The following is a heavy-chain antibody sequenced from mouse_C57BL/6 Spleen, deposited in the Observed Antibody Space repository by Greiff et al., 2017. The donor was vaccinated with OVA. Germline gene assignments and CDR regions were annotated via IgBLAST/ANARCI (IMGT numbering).Heavy chain of an antibody. J-gene: IGHJ2*01. CDR2: IDPSDSYT. V-gene: IGHV1-69*01. CDR3: ARGLRGYYFDY. D-gene: IGHD1-1*01. Sequence: VQLQQPGAELVMPGASVKLSCKASGYTFTSYWMHWVKQRPGQGLERIGEIDPSDSYTNYNQKFKGKSTLTVDKSSSTAYMQLSSLTSEDSAVYYCARGLRGYYFDYWGQGTTLTVSS. CDR1: GYTFTSYW.